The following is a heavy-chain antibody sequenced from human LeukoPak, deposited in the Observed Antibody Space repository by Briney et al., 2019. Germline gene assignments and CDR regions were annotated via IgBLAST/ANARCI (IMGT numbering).Heavy chain of an antibody. D-gene: IGHD3-16*01. CDR2: IYYSGST. CDR1: GGSISSYY. Sequence: PSETLSLTCTVSGGSISSYYWSWIRQPPGKGLEWIGSIYYSGSTNYNPSLRSRVTISVDMSKNQFSLKLSSVTAADTAVYYCARLVWNWFDPWGQGTLVTVSS. V-gene: IGHV4-59*08. J-gene: IGHJ5*02. CDR3: ARLVWNWFDP.